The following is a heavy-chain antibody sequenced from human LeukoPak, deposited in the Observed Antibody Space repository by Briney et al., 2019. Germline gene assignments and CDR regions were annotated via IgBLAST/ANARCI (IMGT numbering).Heavy chain of an antibody. CDR3: AKELNMITFAPFDC. J-gene: IGHJ4*02. Sequence: GGSLRLSCAASGFTFSSYGMHWVRQAPGKGLEWVAFIRYDGSNKYYADSVKGRFTISRDNSKNTLYLQMNSLRAEDTAVYYCAKELNMITFAPFDCWGQGTLVTVSS. CDR1: GFTFSSYG. V-gene: IGHV3-30*02. CDR2: IRYDGSNK. D-gene: IGHD3-16*01.